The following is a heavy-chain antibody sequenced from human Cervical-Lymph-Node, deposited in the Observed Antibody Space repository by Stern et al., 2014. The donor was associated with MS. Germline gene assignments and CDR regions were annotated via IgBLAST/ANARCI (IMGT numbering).Heavy chain of an antibody. J-gene: IGHJ6*02. V-gene: IGHV3-9*01. D-gene: IGHD1-26*01. CDR3: VRGVSSGSYLSPMDV. CDR1: GFSFDDHG. Sequence: EVQLEESGGGLVQPGRSLRLSCAGSGFSFDDHGMHWVRQAPGKGLEWVSGISWNSFGKAYADSVKGRFTISRNNANNSLYLQMNSLRGDDTALYYCVRGVSSGSYLSPMDVWGQGTTVTVSS. CDR2: ISWNSFGK.